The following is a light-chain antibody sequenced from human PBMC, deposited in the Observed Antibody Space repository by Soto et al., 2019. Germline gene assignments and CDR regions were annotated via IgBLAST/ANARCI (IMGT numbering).Light chain of an antibody. Sequence: EVVLTQSPGTLSLSPGERATLSCRASQSVGKNYLGWYQQKPGQAPRLLGYDASTRATGVPDRFSGSGSVTDCALSISRLEPEDFAVYYCQQYAYSPLTFGGGTKVEIK. CDR2: DAS. V-gene: IGKV3-20*01. J-gene: IGKJ4*01. CDR1: QSVGKNY. CDR3: QQYAYSPLT.